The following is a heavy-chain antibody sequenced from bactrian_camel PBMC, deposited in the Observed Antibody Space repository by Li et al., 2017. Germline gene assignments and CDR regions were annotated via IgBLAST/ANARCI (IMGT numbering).Heavy chain of an antibody. V-gene: IGHV3S53*01. Sequence: HVQLVESGGGSVQAGGSLTLSCVASGYTYSSGCMGWFRQAPGKEREAVAVGETNGGTTVYADAVKGRFTISRGAAWDTTSLQMNSLKPEDTGTYYCAARRSSSGGVWRPLVGSGYDFWGQGTQVTVS. CDR3: AARRSSSGGVWRPLVGSGYDF. CDR2: ETNGGTT. CDR1: GYTYSSGC. J-gene: IGHJ4*01. D-gene: IGHD3*01.